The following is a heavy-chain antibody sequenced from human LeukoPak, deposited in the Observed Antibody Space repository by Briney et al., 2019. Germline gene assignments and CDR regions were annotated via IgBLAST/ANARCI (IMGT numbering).Heavy chain of an antibody. D-gene: IGHD6-19*01. Sequence: SVKVSCKASGYTFPDYYMHWVRQAPGQGLEWMGGIIPIFGTANYAQKFQGRVTITADESTSTAYMELSSLRSEVTAVYYCARDRDSSGWYGMDVWGQGTTATVSS. V-gene: IGHV1-69*13. CDR2: IIPIFGTA. CDR1: GYTFPDYY. CDR3: ARDRDSSGWYGMDV. J-gene: IGHJ6*02.